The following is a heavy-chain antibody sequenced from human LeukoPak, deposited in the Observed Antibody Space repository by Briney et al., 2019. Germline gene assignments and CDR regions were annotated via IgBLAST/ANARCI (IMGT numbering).Heavy chain of an antibody. V-gene: IGHV3-23*01. CDR1: GFTFSSYA. D-gene: IGHD2-15*01. J-gene: IGHJ4*02. Sequence: GGSLRLSCAASGFTFSSYAMSWVRQAPGKGLEWVSANSGSGGSTYYADSVKGRFTISRDNSKNTLYLQMNSLRAEDTAVYYCAKDLRYCSGGSCYSDTVDYWGQGTLVTVSS. CDR2: NSGSGGST. CDR3: AKDLRYCSGGSCYSDTVDY.